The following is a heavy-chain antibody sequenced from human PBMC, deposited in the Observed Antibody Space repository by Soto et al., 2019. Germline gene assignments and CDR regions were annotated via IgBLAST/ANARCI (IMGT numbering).Heavy chain of an antibody. CDR2: IIPIFGTA. V-gene: IGHV1-69*13. Sequence: SVKVSCKASGGTFSSYAISWVRQAPGQGHEWKGRIIPIFGTANYAQKFQGRVTITADESTSTAYMELSSLRSEDTAVYYCARVPVEKPDYYYGMDVWGQGTTVTVSS. CDR1: GGTFSSYA. J-gene: IGHJ6*02. CDR3: ARVPVEKPDYYYGMDV.